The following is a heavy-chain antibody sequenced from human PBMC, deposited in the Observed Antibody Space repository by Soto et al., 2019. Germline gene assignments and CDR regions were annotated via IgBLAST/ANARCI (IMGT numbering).Heavy chain of an antibody. CDR2: IYYSGST. Sequence: QVQLQESGPGLVKPSQTLSLTCTVSGGSISSGGYYWTWIRQHPGKGLEWIGYIYYSGSTYYNPSLKSRVTISVDTSKNQYSLKLSSVTAADTAVYYCARKTEGPDWYFDLWGRGTLVTVSS. V-gene: IGHV4-31*03. J-gene: IGHJ2*01. CDR3: ARKTEGPDWYFDL. CDR1: GGSISSGGYY.